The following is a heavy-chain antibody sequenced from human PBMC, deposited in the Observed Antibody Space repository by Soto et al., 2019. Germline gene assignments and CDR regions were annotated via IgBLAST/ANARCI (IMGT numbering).Heavy chain of an antibody. J-gene: IGHJ4*02. V-gene: IGHV2-5*02. CDR3: AHVYGGYDDFDY. D-gene: IGHD5-12*01. CDR1: GFSLSTRGVG. CDR2: IYWDDDK. Sequence: QITLKESCPTLVKPTQTLTLTCTFSGFSLSTRGVGVGWIRQPPGKALEWLALIYWDDDKRYSPSVKSRLTITKDTSKNQVVLTMTNMDPVDTATYYCAHVYGGYDDFDYWGQGTLVTVSS.